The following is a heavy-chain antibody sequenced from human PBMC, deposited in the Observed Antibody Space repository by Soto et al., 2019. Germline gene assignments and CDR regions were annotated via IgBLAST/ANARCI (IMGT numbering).Heavy chain of an antibody. V-gene: IGHV4-34*01. CDR1: GGSFSGYY. D-gene: IGHD2-15*01. CDR2: INHSGST. Sequence: SETLSLTCAVYGGSFSGYYWSWIRQPPGKGLEWIGEINHSGSTNYNPSLKSRVTIPVDTSKNQFSLKLSSVTAADTAVYYCARGSEYCSGGSCSGSFSNWFDPWGQGTLVTVSS. CDR3: ARGSEYCSGGSCSGSFSNWFDP. J-gene: IGHJ5*02.